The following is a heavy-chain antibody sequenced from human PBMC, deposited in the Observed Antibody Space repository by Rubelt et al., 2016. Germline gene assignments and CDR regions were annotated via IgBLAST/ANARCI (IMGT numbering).Heavy chain of an antibody. V-gene: IGHV3-20*04. CDR1: GFTFDDFG. J-gene: IGHJ4*02. D-gene: IGHD4/OR15-4a*01. Sequence: GGSLRLSCTASGFTFDDFGLTWVRQAPGKGLAWVSGISWNGGGTGYAASLKGRFTISRDNAKNSLYLQVNILSAEDTAVYYCGNTVANSYAGRYFDYWGQGTLVTVSS. CDR3: GNTVANSYAGRYFDY. CDR2: ISWNGGGT.